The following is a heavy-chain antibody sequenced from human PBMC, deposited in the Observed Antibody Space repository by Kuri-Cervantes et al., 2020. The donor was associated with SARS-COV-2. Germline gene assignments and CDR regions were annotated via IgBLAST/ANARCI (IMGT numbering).Heavy chain of an antibody. CDR1: GDSFSSYA. CDR3: ARLGWDFWSGYRNYYYYYMDV. D-gene: IGHD3-3*01. J-gene: IGHJ6*03. CDR2: IIPIFGTA. V-gene: IGHV1-69*13. Sequence: SVKVSCKASGDSFSSYAISWVRQAPGQGLEWMGGIIPIFGTANYAQKFQGRVTITADESTSTAYMELSSLRSEDTAVYYCARLGWDFWSGYRNYYYYYMDVWGKGTTVTVSS.